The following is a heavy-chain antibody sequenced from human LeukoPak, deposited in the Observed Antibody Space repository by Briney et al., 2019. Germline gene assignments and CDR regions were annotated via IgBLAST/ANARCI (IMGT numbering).Heavy chain of an antibody. CDR1: GGSISSYY. J-gene: IGHJ3*02. CDR3: AKSNGYGLVDI. V-gene: IGHV4-59*12. CDR2: IYYSGST. D-gene: IGHD3-10*01. Sequence: SETLSLTCTVSGGSISSYYWSWIRQPPGKGLEWIGYIYYSGSTNYNPSLKSRVTISLDTSRNQFSLKLNSVTAADTAVYYCAKSNGYGLVDIWGQGTMVAVSS.